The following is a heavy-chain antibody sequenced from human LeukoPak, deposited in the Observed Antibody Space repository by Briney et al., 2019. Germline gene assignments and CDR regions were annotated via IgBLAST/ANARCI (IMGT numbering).Heavy chain of an antibody. CDR2: VKGDGTTI. D-gene: IGHD3-10*01. J-gene: IGHJ4*02. V-gene: IGHV3-74*01. CDR3: ARVDYGSGRAIDY. CDR1: GFDFSSYW. Sequence: GGSLRLSCVASGFDFSSYWMHWVRQATGKGLEWVSRVKGDGTTIGYGDSVRGRFTISRDNAKNTVYLQMNSLRVDDTALYYCARVDYGSGRAIDYWGQGTLVTVSS.